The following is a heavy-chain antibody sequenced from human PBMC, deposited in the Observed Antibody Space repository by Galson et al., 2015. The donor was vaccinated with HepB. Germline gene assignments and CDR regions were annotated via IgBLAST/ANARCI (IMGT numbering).Heavy chain of an antibody. CDR3: ARFIQQLCDY. J-gene: IGHJ4*02. CDR2: IRPYNGKT. CDR1: GYSFSNYG. V-gene: IGHV1-18*01. Sequence: SVKVSCKASGYSFSNYGISWVRQAPGQGLEWMGRIRPYNGKTDYAQNFQGRVTMTTDTSTTTAYMELRSLRSDDTAVYYCARFIQQLCDYWGQGTLVTVSS. D-gene: IGHD6-13*01.